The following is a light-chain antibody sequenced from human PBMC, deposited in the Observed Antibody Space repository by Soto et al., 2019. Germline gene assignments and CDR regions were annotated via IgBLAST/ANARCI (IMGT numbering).Light chain of an antibody. CDR3: QQYRRSPFT. V-gene: IGKV3-20*01. CDR1: QSISSSY. Sequence: EIVLTQSPGTLSLSPGERATLSCRASQSISSSYLAWYQQKPGQAPRLLIYGASSRATGIPDSFSGSGSGTDFTLTISRLEPEDFAVYYCQQYRRSPFTFGGGTKVEIK. J-gene: IGKJ4*01. CDR2: GAS.